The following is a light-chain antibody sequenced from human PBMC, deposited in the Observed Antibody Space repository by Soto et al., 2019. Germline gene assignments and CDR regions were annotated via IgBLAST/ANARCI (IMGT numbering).Light chain of an antibody. Sequence: AIRMTQGPSSLSASTGDRFTIPCRASQGISSYLAWYQHKPGKAPKLLIYAASTLQSGVPSRFSCSGAGPECTRTISSLQPDDVATYYCQHYNRYPEAFGPGTKVDIK. CDR2: AAS. CDR1: QGISSY. CDR3: QHYNRYPEA. V-gene: IGKV1-8*01. J-gene: IGKJ1*01.